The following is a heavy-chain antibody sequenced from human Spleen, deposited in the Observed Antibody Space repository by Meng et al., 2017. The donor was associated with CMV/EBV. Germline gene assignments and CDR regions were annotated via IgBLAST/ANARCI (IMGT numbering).Heavy chain of an antibody. CDR1: GFTVSSNY. V-gene: IGHV3-53*01. Sequence: GESLKISCAASGFTVSSNYMSWVRQAPGKGLEWVSVIYSGGSTYYADSVKGRFTISRDNAKNSLYLQMNSLRAEDTAVYYCARDSAIGYYYYYGMDVWGQGTTVTVSS. CDR2: IYSGGST. CDR3: ARDSAIGYYYYYGMDV. J-gene: IGHJ6*02. D-gene: IGHD3-22*01.